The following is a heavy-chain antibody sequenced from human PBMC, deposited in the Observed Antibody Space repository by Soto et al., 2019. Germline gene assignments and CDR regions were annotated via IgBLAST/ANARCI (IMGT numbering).Heavy chain of an antibody. CDR1: GCTFTANA. D-gene: IGHD2-2*01. J-gene: IGHJ3*02. CDR3: ARGYQGSFDM. V-gene: IGHV1-3*04. Sequence: ASVKVSCKASGCTFTANAMHWVRQVPGQRFEWMGWIFTDNGDTVYSQNFQGRVTITRDTSANTAYMDLSSLTSEDTAIYYCARGYQGSFDMWGQGTMVTVSS. CDR2: IFTDNGDT.